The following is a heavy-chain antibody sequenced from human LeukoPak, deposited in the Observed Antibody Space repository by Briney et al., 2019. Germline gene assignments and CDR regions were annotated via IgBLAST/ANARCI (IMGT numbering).Heavy chain of an antibody. D-gene: IGHD3-22*01. CDR3: ARSGVLYDSSGPPDY. V-gene: IGHV4-39*07. CDR1: GGSISSSSYY. CDR2: IYYSGST. J-gene: IGHJ4*02. Sequence: PSETLSLTCTVAGGSISSSSYYWGWIRQPPGRGLEWIGGIYYSGSTYYNPSLKSRVTISVDTSKNQFSLKLSSVTAADTAVYYCARSGVLYDSSGPPDYWGQGTLVTVSS.